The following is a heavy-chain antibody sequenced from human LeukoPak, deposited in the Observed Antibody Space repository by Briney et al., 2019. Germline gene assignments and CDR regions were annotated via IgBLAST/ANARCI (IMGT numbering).Heavy chain of an antibody. D-gene: IGHD6-13*01. J-gene: IGHJ4*02. CDR2: IYYSGST. CDR3: ARHVVEQQVFDY. CDR1: GGSISSSSYY. V-gene: IGHV4-39*07. Sequence: SETLSLTCTVSGGSISSSSYYWGWIRQPPGKGLEWIGSIYYSGSTYYNPSLKSRVTISVDTSKNQFSLKLSSVTAADTAVYHCARHVVEQQVFDYWGQGTLVTVSS.